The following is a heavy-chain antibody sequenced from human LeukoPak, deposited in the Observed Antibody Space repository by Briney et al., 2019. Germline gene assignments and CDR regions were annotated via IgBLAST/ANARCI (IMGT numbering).Heavy chain of an antibody. V-gene: IGHV3-74*01. D-gene: IGHD6-6*01. Sequence: GGSLRLSGIASGFSFSGHWMHWARQLAGKGLVWVSRISPTGSTTSYADSVKGRFTVSRDNAKNTLYLQVNNLRAEDTAVYYCARGPNSNWSGLDFWGQGTLLTVSS. CDR3: ARGPNSNWSGLDF. CDR1: GFSFSGHW. J-gene: IGHJ4*02. CDR2: ISPTGSTT.